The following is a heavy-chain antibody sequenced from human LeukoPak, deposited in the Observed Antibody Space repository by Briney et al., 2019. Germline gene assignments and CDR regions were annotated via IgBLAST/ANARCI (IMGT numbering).Heavy chain of an antibody. CDR2: INPNSGGT. CDR1: GNAFTTYA. CDR3: ARGFDY. Sequence: GASVKVSCKASGNAFTTYAINWVRQAPGQGLEWMGRINPNSGGTNYAQKFQGRVTMTRDTSISTAYMELSRLRSDDTTVYYCARGFDYWGQGTLVTVSS. J-gene: IGHJ4*02. V-gene: IGHV1-2*06.